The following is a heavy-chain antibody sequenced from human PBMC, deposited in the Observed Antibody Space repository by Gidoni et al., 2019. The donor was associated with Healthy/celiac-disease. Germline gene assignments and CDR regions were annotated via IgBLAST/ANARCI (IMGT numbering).Heavy chain of an antibody. J-gene: IGHJ4*02. CDR3: AREDSSSWMMYYFDY. Sequence: QVQLVESGGGVVQPGRSLRLSCAASGFTFSSYGMHWVRQAPGKGLEWVAVIWYDGSNKYYADSVKGRFTISRDNSKNTLYLQMNSLRAEDTAVYYCAREDSSSWMMYYFDYWGQGTLVTVSS. CDR1: GFTFSSYG. CDR2: IWYDGSNK. V-gene: IGHV3-33*01. D-gene: IGHD6-13*01.